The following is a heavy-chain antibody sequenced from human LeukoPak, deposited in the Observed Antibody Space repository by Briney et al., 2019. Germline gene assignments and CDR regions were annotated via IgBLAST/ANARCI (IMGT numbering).Heavy chain of an antibody. V-gene: IGHV1-69*13. J-gene: IGHJ4*02. Sequence: ASVKVSCKASGGTFSSYAISWVRQAPGQGLDWMGRIIPIFGTANYAQQFQGRVTITADESTSTAYMELSSLRSEDTAVYYCARAPWYSSSWWGFDYWGQGTLVTVSS. D-gene: IGHD6-13*01. CDR3: ARAPWYSSSWWGFDY. CDR1: GGTFSSYA. CDR2: IIPIFGTA.